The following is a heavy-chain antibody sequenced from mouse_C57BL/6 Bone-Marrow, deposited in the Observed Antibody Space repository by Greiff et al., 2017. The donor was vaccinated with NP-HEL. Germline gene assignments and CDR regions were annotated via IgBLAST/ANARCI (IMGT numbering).Heavy chain of an antibody. Sequence: EVQLQQSGAELVRPGASVKLSCTASGFNIKDDYMHWVKQRPEQGLEWIGWIDPENGDTEYASKFQGKATITADTSSNTAYLQLSSLTSEDTAVYYCTRAFYYGNYCWYAMDYWGQGTSVTVSS. J-gene: IGHJ4*01. V-gene: IGHV14-4*01. CDR3: TRAFYYGNYCWYAMDY. D-gene: IGHD2-1*01. CDR2: IDPENGDT. CDR1: GFNIKDDY.